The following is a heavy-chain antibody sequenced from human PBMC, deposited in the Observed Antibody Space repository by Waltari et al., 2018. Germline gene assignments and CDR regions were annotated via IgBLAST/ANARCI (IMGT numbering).Heavy chain of an antibody. Sequence: QVQLVQSGAEVKKPGASVKVSCKASGYTFTGYYMHWVRQAPGQGLEWVGGINPNSGGTNYAHKFQGRVTMTRDTSISTAYMELSRLRSDDTAVYYCARGPIVGEKRGWFDPWGQGTLVTVSS. CDR1: GYTFTGYY. J-gene: IGHJ5*02. CDR3: ARGPIVGEKRGWFDP. CDR2: INPNSGGT. V-gene: IGHV1-2*07. D-gene: IGHD1-26*01.